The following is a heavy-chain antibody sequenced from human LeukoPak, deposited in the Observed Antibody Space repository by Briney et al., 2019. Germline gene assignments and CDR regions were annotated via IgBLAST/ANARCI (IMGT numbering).Heavy chain of an antibody. Sequence: SVKVSCKASGGTFSSYAVSWVRQAPGQGLEWMGRIIPILGIANYAQKFQGRVTITADKSTSTAYMELSSLRSEDTAVYYCAREPPYSSGWYGNWFDPWGQGTLVTVSS. V-gene: IGHV1-69*04. CDR3: AREPPYSSGWYGNWFDP. CDR1: GGTFSSYA. D-gene: IGHD6-19*01. CDR2: IIPILGIA. J-gene: IGHJ5*02.